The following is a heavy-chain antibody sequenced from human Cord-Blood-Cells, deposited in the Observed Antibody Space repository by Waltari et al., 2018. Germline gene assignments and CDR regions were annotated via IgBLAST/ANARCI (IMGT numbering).Heavy chain of an antibody. CDR1: GGSISRGGYP. V-gene: IGHV4-30-2*01. CDR2: ITRSAST. Sequence: QLQLQESGSGLVMPSKALSPTCAVHGGSISRGGYPWSRDRQPPGMGPEWIGYITRSASTYYNPTLKGRVTISVDRTKTQFSLKLSSGTAADTAVYYCARAQRGGGYSVSARGDAFDIWGQGTMVTVSS. J-gene: IGHJ3*02. CDR3: ARAQRGGGYSVSARGDAFDI. D-gene: IGHD3-22*01.